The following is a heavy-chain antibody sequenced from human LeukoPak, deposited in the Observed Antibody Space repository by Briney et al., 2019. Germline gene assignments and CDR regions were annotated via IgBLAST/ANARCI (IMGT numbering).Heavy chain of an antibody. CDR3: AKDFLNPRLDAFDI. CDR1: GFTCSSYA. D-gene: IGHD1-14*01. V-gene: IGHV3-23*01. CDR2: ISGSGGST. Sequence: GGSLWLSCAASGFTCSSYAMSWVRQAPGKGLEWVSAISGSGGSTYYADSVKGWFTISRDNSKNTLYLQMNSLRAEDTAVYYCAKDFLNPRLDAFDIWGQGTMVTVSS. J-gene: IGHJ3*02.